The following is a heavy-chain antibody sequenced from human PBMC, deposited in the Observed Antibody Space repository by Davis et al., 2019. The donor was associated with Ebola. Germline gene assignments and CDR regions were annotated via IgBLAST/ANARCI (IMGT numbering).Heavy chain of an antibody. D-gene: IGHD3-22*01. CDR2: MNPNSGNT. Sequence: ASVKVSCKASGYTFTSYDINWVRQATGQGLEWMGWMNPNSGNTGYAQKFQGRVTITRNTSISTAYMELSSLRSEDTAVYYCARGDDSSGYYYFDYWGQGTLVTVSS. CDR3: ARGDDSSGYYYFDY. J-gene: IGHJ4*02. V-gene: IGHV1-8*03. CDR1: GYTFTSYD.